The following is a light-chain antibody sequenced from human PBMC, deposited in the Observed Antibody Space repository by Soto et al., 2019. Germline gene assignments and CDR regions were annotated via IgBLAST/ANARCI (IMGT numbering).Light chain of an antibody. J-gene: IGKJ4*01. CDR3: QKYNSAPFT. V-gene: IGKV1-27*01. CDR2: AAY. Sequence: DIQMTQSPSSLSASVGDRVTITRRASQGISNYLAWYQQKPGKVHKLLIYAAYTLHSGVPSRFSCSGSGTDFTLTISSLQPEDVATYYCQKYNSAPFTFGGGTKVEIK. CDR1: QGISNY.